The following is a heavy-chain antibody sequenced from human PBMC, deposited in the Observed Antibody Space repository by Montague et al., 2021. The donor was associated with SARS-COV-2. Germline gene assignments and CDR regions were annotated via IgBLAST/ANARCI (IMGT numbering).Heavy chain of an antibody. CDR3: ARGLIVVVTAIPWYFDL. CDR1: GGSFNGYC. Sequence: SETLSLTCAVYGGSFNGYCWSWIRQPPGKGLEWIGEINHSGSTNYNPSLKSRVTISVDTSKNQFSLKLSSVTAADTAVYYCARGLIVVVTAIPWYFDLWGRGTLVTVSS. J-gene: IGHJ2*01. V-gene: IGHV4-34*01. D-gene: IGHD2-21*02. CDR2: INHSGST.